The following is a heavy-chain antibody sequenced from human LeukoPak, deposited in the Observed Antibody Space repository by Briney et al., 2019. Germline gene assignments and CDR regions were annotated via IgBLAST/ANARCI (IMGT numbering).Heavy chain of an antibody. J-gene: IGHJ6*04. CDR2: ISYDGSNK. CDR1: GCTFSSYG. CDR3: AKDDVVGATLLPSYYYYYGMDV. D-gene: IGHD1-26*01. V-gene: IGHV3-30*18. Sequence: GGSLRLSCADSGCTFSSYGMHWVRQAPGKGLEWVAVISYDGSNKYYADSVKGRFTISRDNSKNTLYLQMNSLRAEDTAVYYCAKDDVVGATLLPSYYYYYGMDVWGKGTTVTVSS.